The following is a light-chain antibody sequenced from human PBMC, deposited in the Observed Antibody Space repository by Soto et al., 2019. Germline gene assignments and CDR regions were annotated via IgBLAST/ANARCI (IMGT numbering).Light chain of an antibody. V-gene: IGKV3-15*01. J-gene: IGKJ3*01. CDR1: QSVSSN. CDR2: GAS. CDR3: QQYNNWPPFT. Sequence: IVMTQSPATLSASPGARATLSCRASQSVSSNLAWYQQKPGQAPRLLIYGASTRATDIPARFSGSGSGTEFTLTISSLQSENFAVYYCQQYNNWPPFTFGPGTKVDIK.